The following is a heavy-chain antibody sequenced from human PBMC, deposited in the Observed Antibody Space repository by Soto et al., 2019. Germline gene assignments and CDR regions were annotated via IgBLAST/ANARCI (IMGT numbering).Heavy chain of an antibody. V-gene: IGHV1-2*02. CDR3: AREASALISLDY. CDR2: FNPNSGDT. Sequence: GASVKVSCKASGYSFTAYSMHWVRQAPGQGLEWMGWFNPNSGDTIYAQKFQGRVTLTRDTSISTAYLELTGLRSDDTAVYYCAREASALISLDYWGQGTLVTVYS. CDR1: GYSFTAYS. D-gene: IGHD6-13*01. J-gene: IGHJ4*02.